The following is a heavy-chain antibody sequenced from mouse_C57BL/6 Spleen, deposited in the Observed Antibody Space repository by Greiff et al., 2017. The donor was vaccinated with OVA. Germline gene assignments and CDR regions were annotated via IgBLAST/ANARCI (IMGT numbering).Heavy chain of an antibody. J-gene: IGHJ4*01. CDR3: ARRNWAYYYAMDY. CDR2: ISGGGGNT. D-gene: IGHD4-1*01. CDR1: GFTFSSYT. V-gene: IGHV5-9*01. Sequence: EVKVEESGGGLVKPGGSLKLSCAASGFTFSSYTMSWVRQTPEKRLEWVATISGGGGNTYYPDSVKGRFTISRDNAKNTLYLQMSSLRSEDTALYYCARRNWAYYYAMDYWGQGTSVTVSS.